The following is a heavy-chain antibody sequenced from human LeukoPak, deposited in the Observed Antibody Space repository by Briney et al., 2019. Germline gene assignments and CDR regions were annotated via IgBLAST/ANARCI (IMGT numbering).Heavy chain of an antibody. D-gene: IGHD6-13*01. Sequence: GRSLRLSCAASGFSFSNYAMHWVRQTPGEGLVWVAVISTDGRDKHYADSVKGRFTISRDNSKSTLYLQMNSLRAEDTAVYYCARDSAAAAVYYFDYWGQGTLVTVSP. J-gene: IGHJ4*02. V-gene: IGHV3-30*04. CDR2: ISTDGRDK. CDR1: GFSFSNYA. CDR3: ARDSAAAAVYYFDY.